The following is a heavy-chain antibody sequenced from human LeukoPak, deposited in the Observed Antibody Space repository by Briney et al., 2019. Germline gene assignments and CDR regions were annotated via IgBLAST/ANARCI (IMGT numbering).Heavy chain of an antibody. CDR1: GFTVSSNY. CDR3: ARGGVYSSGWYGYFDY. J-gene: IGHJ4*02. D-gene: IGHD6-19*01. Sequence: GGSLRLSCAASGFTVSSNYMSWVRQAPGKGLEWVSVIYSGGSTFYADSVKGRSTISRDNSKNTLYLQMNSLRAEDTAVYYCARGGVYSSGWYGYFDYWGQGTLVTVSS. CDR2: IYSGGST. V-gene: IGHV3-53*01.